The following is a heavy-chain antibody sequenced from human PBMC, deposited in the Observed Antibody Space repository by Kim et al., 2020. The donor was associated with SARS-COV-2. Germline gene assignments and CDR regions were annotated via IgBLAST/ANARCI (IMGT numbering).Heavy chain of an antibody. Sequence: SNPSLKSRVPISVDTSKNQFSLKLSSVTAADTAVYYCARWLVDSSGCFDYWGQGTLVTVSS. D-gene: IGHD6-19*01. V-gene: IGHV4-39*01. CDR3: ARWLVDSSGCFDY. J-gene: IGHJ4*02.